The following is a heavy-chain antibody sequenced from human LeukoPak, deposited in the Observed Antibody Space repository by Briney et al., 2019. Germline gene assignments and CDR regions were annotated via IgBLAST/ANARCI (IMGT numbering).Heavy chain of an antibody. Sequence: ASVKVSCKASGYSFTSNYIHWVRQAPGQGLEWMGMIYPRDGSTSYAQKFQGRVTVTRDTSTSTVHMELSGLRSEDTAVYYCARDQEAFDYWGQGSLVTVSS. CDR2: IYPRDGST. J-gene: IGHJ4*02. CDR3: ARDQEAFDY. CDR1: GYSFTSNY. V-gene: IGHV1-46*01.